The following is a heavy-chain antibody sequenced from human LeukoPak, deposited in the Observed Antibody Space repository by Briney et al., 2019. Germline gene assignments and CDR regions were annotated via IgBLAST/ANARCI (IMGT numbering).Heavy chain of an antibody. CDR2: ISSASNTI. V-gene: IGHV3-48*01. J-gene: IGHJ5*02. Sequence: PGGSLRLSCAASGFTFSSYSMNWVRQTPRKGLEWISYISSASNTIYYADSVKGRFTISRDNAKNSVYLQMNSLRAEDTAMYYCARDGWFGDYNWFDPCGQGTLVTVSS. CDR3: ARDGWFGDYNWFDP. CDR1: GFTFSSYS. D-gene: IGHD3-10*01.